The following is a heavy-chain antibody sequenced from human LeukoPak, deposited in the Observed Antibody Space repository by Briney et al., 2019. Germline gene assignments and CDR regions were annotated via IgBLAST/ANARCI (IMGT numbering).Heavy chain of an antibody. CDR1: GFTFTSSA. J-gene: IGHJ5*02. D-gene: IGHD2-15*01. V-gene: IGHV1-58*01. CDR2: IVVGSGNT. CDR3: AAYCSGGSCYSYNWFDP. Sequence: GTSVKVSCKASGFTFTSSAVQWVRQARGQRLEWIGWIVVGSGNTNFAQKFQERVTITRDMSTSTAYVELSSLRSEDTAVYYCAAYCSGGSCYSYNWFDPWGQGTLVTVSS.